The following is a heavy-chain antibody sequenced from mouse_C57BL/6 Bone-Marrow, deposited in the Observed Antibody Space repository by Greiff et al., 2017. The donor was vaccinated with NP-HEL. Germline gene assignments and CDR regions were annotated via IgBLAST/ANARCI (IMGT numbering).Heavy chain of an antibody. CDR3: AREGFDY. J-gene: IGHJ2*01. CDR1: GFTFSSYA. Sequence: EVMLVESGGDLVKPGGSLKLSCAASGFTFSSYAMSWVRQTPEKRLEWVATISDGGSYTYYPDNVKGRFTIARDNAKNNLYLHMSHLKSEDTAMYYCAREGFDYWGQGTTLTVSS. V-gene: IGHV5-4*01. CDR2: ISDGGSYT.